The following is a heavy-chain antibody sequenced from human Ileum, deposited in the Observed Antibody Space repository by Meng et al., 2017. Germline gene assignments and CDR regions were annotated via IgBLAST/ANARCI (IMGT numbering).Heavy chain of an antibody. Sequence: QLQESGPGLVGPSGTLALTCAVCICSISSNTYWSWVRQPPGKGLEWIGQISHSGSAYYNPSLKSRVTMSVDKSKSQFSLMLTSVTAADTAIYYCARHGGYSQDFWGQGTLVTVSS. CDR2: ISHSGSA. CDR3: ARHGGYSQDF. J-gene: IGHJ4*02. CDR1: ICSISSNTY. V-gene: IGHV4-4*02. D-gene: IGHD4-23*01.